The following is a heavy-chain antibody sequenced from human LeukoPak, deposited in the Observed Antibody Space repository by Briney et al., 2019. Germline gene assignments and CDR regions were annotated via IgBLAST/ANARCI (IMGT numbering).Heavy chain of an antibody. D-gene: IGHD3-10*01. V-gene: IGHV1-18*01. CDR2: ISAYNGNT. J-gene: IGHJ5*02. CDR1: GYTFTSYG. Sequence: ASVKVSCKASGYTFTSYGISWVRQAPGQGLEWMGWISAYNGNTNYAQKLQGRVTMTTDTSTSTAYMELRSLRSDDTAVYYCARGYYYYGSGRGFWFDPWGQGTLVTVSS. CDR3: ARGYYYYGSGRGFWFDP.